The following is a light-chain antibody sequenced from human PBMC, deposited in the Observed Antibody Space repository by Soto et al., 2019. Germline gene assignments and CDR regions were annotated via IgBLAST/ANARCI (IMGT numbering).Light chain of an antibody. CDR3: QQYFDVPFT. CDR1: RSVLYKSNNKNH. CDR2: WAS. V-gene: IGKV4-1*01. Sequence: DIVMTQSPDCLAGSLGERATMNCKCSRSVLYKSNNKNHLAWYQQKPGLPPQLIIYWASTRESGVPERFSGSGSGTDFTLTISSLEAEDVAFYWCQQYFDVPFTFGGGTKVDIK. J-gene: IGKJ4*01.